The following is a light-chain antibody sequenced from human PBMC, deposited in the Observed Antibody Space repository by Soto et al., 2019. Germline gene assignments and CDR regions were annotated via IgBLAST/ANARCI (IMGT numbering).Light chain of an antibody. CDR3: SSFVHKNNVI. V-gene: IGLV2-14*01. J-gene: IGLJ2*01. CDR1: SSDVGAYNY. CDR2: EVY. Sequence: QSVLTQPASVSGSPGQSITISCTGTSSDVGAYNYVSWYQQHPGKAPKLIIYEVYNRPSGVSHHFSGSKSGNTASLTISGLQAEDEADYYCSSFVHKNNVIFGGGTQLTVL.